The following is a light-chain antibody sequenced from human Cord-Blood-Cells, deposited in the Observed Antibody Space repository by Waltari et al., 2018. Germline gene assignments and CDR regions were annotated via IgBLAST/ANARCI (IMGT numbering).Light chain of an antibody. Sequence: VLTQSPGTMSLSPGERATLSCRASQPVSSSDLAWYQQKPGQAPRRLIYGAARRATRIPDRFSVSGSGTDFTLTISRLEPEDVAVYCWQQYGSSPRTFGQGTKVESK. J-gene: IGKJ1*01. CDR2: GAA. CDR1: QPVSSSD. CDR3: QQYGSSPRT. V-gene: IGKV3-20*01.